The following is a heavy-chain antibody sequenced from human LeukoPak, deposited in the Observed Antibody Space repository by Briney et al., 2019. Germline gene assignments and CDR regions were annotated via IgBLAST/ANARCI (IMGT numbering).Heavy chain of an antibody. CDR2: INPSIGDT. J-gene: IGHJ4*02. CDR1: GYTFIGFY. V-gene: IGHV1-2*06. Sequence: GSVKVSCKASGYTFIGFYMHWLRQAPGQGLEWMGQINPSIGDTNYAQKFQGRVTMTRDASISTAYMELHRLRSDDTAIYYCARDRPGAAAGNYWGQGTLVTVSS. CDR3: ARDRPGAAAGNY. D-gene: IGHD6-13*01.